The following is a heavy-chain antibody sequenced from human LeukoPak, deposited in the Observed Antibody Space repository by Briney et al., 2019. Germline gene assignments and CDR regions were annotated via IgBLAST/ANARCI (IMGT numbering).Heavy chain of an antibody. CDR2: IYYSGST. V-gene: IGHV4-39*01. D-gene: IGHD3-22*01. CDR1: GGSISSSSYY. J-gene: IGHJ6*03. CDR3: ARLFSDSVVVVVTNYYMDV. Sequence: SETLSLTCTVSGGSISSSSYYWGWIRQPPGKGLEWIGSIYYSGSTYYNPSLKSRVTISVDTSKNQFSLKLSSVTAADTAVYYCARLFSDSVVVVVTNYYMDVWGKGTTVTISS.